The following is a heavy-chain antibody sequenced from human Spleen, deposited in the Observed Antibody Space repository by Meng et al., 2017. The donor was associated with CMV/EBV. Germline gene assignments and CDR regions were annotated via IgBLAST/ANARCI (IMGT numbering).Heavy chain of an antibody. CDR1: GGSISSSSYY. CDR3: ARNVPGTSAYYD. J-gene: IGHJ4*02. Sequence: QLQLQEVGPGLVKPSETPSLTCTVSGGSISSSSYYWGWIRQPPGKGLEWIGSIYYSGSTYYNPSLKSRVTISVDTSKNQFSLKLSSVTVVDTAVYYCARNVPGTSAYYDWGQGTLVTVSS. V-gene: IGHV4-39*07. CDR2: IYYSGST. D-gene: IGHD3-22*01.